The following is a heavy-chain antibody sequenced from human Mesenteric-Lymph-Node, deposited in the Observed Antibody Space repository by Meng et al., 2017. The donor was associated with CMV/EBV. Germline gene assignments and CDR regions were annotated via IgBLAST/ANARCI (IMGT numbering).Heavy chain of an antibody. V-gene: IGHV3-15*01. CDR1: GFTFTNAW. CDR2: TKSKTDGGTT. D-gene: IGHD2-2*01. CDR3: TTIRKNQLWKSDAFDM. J-gene: IGHJ3*02. Sequence: GESLKISCAASGFTFTNAWMSWVRQAPGKGLEWVGRTKSKTDGGTTDYAIPVKGRFTISRDDSKNTLYLQMNSLKTEDTAVYYCTTIRKNQLWKSDAFDMWGRGTMVTVSS.